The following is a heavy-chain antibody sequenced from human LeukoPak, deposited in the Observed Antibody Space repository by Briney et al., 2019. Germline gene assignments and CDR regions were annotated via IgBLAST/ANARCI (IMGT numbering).Heavy chain of an antibody. D-gene: IGHD2-2*02. CDR3: ARVGDIVVVPAAIPFDY. CDR2: INPSGGST. V-gene: IGHV1-46*01. J-gene: IGHJ4*02. CDR1: GYTFTSYY. Sequence: SVKVSCKASGYTFTSYYMHWVRQAPGQGLEWMGIINPSGGSTSYAQKFQGRVTMTRDMSTSTVYMELSSLRSEDTAVYYCARVGDIVVVPAAIPFDYWGQGTLVTVSS.